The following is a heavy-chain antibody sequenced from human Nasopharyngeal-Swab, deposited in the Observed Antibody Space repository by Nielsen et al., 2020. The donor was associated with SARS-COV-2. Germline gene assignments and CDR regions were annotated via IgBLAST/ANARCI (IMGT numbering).Heavy chain of an antibody. Sequence: GGSLRLSCAASGFTFSSYSMNWVRQAPGKGLEWVSSISSSSSYIYYADSVKGRFTISRDNAKNSLYLQMNSLRAEDTAVYYCARDLRSGWNWFDPWGQGTLVTVSP. CDR2: ISSSSSYI. J-gene: IGHJ5*02. CDR3: ARDLRSGWNWFDP. V-gene: IGHV3-21*01. D-gene: IGHD6-19*01. CDR1: GFTFSSYS.